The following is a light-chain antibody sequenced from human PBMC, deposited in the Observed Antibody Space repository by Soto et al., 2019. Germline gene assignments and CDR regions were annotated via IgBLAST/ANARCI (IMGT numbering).Light chain of an antibody. Sequence: EIVLTQSPGTLSLSPGERATLSCRASQSVSSRYLAWYQQKPGQAPRLLIYGASSRATGIPDRFSGSGSGTDFTLTIGRLEPEDIAVYYCQQYGTSYMYTFGQGTKLEIK. CDR2: GAS. CDR3: QQYGTSYMYT. J-gene: IGKJ2*01. V-gene: IGKV3-20*01. CDR1: QSVSSRY.